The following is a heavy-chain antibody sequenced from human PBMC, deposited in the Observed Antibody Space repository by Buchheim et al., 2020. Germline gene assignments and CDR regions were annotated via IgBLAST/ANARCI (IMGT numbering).Heavy chain of an antibody. CDR1: GFTFSSYG. V-gene: IGHV3-30*18. J-gene: IGHJ4*02. CDR3: AKTNYYESSGYIEY. D-gene: IGHD3-22*01. Sequence: QVQLVESGGGVVQPGRSLRLSCAASGFTFSSYGMHWVRQAPGKGLEWVAVISYDGSNAYYADSVKGRFTISRDNSKNTLYLQMNRLRAEDTAVFYCAKTNYYESSGYIEYGGQGTL. CDR2: ISYDGSNA.